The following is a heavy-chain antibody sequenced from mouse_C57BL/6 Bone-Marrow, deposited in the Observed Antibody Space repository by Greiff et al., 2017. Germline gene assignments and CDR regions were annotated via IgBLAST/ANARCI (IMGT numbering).Heavy chain of an antibody. J-gene: IGHJ2*01. D-gene: IGHD1-1*01. Sequence: EVQLVESGPGLAKPSQTLSLTCSVTGYSITSAYWNWIRKFPGNKLEYMGYISYSGSTYYNPSLKSRISITRDTSKNQYYLQLNSVTTEDTATYYCARFGYYYGSSYDYFDYWGQGTTRTVSS. V-gene: IGHV3-8*01. CDR2: ISYSGST. CDR1: GYSITSAY. CDR3: ARFGYYYGSSYDYFDY.